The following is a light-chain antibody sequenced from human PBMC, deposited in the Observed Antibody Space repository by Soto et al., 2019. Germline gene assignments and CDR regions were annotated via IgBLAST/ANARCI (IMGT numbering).Light chain of an antibody. CDR3: CSYAGSTIWV. Sequence: QSVLTQPASVSGSPGQSFTISCTGTSSDVGSYNLVSWYQHRPGKAPKLMLYEGNKRPSGVSNRFSGSKSGNTASLTISWLQAEDEADYYCCSYAGSTIWVFGGGTQLTVL. V-gene: IGLV2-23*01. J-gene: IGLJ3*02. CDR2: EGN. CDR1: SSDVGSYNL.